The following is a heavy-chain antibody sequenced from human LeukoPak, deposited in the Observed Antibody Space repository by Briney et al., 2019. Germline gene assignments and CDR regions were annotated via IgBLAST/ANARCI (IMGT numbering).Heavy chain of an antibody. J-gene: IGHJ4*02. Sequence: PGGSLRLSCAASGFTFSSYATHWVRQAPGKGLEWVAVISYDGSNKYYADSVKGRFTISRDNSKNTLYLQMNSLRAEDTAVYYCAREPGIAAAGTGIDYWGQGTLVTVSS. V-gene: IGHV3-30*04. CDR1: GFTFSSYA. D-gene: IGHD6-13*01. CDR2: ISYDGSNK. CDR3: AREPGIAAAGTGIDY.